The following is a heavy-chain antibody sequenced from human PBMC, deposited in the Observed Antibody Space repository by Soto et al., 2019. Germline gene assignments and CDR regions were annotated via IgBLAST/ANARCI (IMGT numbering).Heavy chain of an antibody. CDR2: IKEDGSDK. D-gene: IGHD4-4*01. CDR3: VTERGYSKDY. CDR1: GFTFSSYW. Sequence: SLRLSCAASGFTFSSYWMNWVRQAPGKGLEWVANIKEDGSDKHYVDSVKGRFTISRDNARNSLFLQMNSLRAEDTAVYYCVTERGYSKDYWRQGTLVTVSS. V-gene: IGHV3-7*01. J-gene: IGHJ4*02.